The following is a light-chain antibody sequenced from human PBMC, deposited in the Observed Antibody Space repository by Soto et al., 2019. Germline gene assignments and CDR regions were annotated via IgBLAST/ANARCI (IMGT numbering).Light chain of an antibody. Sequence: DIQMTQSPSSLSASVGDRVTITCQASQNINNYLNWYQQKPGRAPKLLIYDASNLEAGVPSRFRGSGSGTDFTFTISRLQSEDIATYYCQQYNSAPLTFGGGTKVDIK. CDR1: QNINNY. V-gene: IGKV1-33*01. J-gene: IGKJ4*01. CDR3: QQYNSAPLT. CDR2: DAS.